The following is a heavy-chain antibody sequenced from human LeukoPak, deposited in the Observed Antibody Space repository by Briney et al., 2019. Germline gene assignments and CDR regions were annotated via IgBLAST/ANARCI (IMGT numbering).Heavy chain of an antibody. D-gene: IGHD3-22*01. CDR2: ITGSGGTT. CDR3: AKTYYEWLFDI. V-gene: IGHV3-23*01. J-gene: IGHJ3*02. Sequence: PGGSLRLSCAASRFTFSSNAMSWVRQAPGKGLEWVSSITGSGGTTYYADSVKGRFTVSRDNSKNTLYLQMNSLRVEDTAIYYCAKTYYEWLFDIWGQGTMVTVSS. CDR1: RFTFSSNA.